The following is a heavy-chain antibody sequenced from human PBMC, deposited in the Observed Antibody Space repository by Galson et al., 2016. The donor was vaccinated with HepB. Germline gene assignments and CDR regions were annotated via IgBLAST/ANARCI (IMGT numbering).Heavy chain of an antibody. V-gene: IGHV1-69*13. J-gene: IGHJ4*02. CDR3: ATDKGGYDYAWGSYRRGFDY. CDR2: IIPVFGTA. CDR1: GDTFNTYA. D-gene: IGHD3-16*02. Sequence: SVKVSCKASGDTFNTYAISWVRQAPGQGLEWMGGIIPVFGTAHYAQKFQGRVTITADESTNTAYMELSSLRSDDTAVYFCATDKGGYDYAWGSYRRGFDYWGQGTLVTVSS.